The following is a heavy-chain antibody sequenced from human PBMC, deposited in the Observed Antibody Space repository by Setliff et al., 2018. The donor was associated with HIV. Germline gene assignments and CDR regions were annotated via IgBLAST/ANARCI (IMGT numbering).Heavy chain of an antibody. CDR1: GGSIIDSRYF. CDR3: ARLRPSVADRSYFDH. D-gene: IGHD6-19*01. J-gene: IGHJ4*02. Sequence: PSETLSLTCTVSGGSIIDSRYFWGWIRQPPGKGLEWIGSVYYSGITYYSPSLKSRLSLSIESSKNQFSLKVNSVTAADTAVYYCARLRPSVADRSYFDHWGQGTLVTVSS. CDR2: VYYSGIT. V-gene: IGHV4-39*01.